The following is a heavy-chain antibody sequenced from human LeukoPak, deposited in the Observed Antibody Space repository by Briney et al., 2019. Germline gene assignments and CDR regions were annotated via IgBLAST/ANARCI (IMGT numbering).Heavy chain of an antibody. J-gene: IGHJ4*02. Sequence: SETLSLTCAVYGGSFSGYYWSWIRQPPGKGLEWIGEINHSGSTNYNPSLKSRVTISVDTSKNQFSLKLSSVTAADTAVYYCARHASSSWMDGGNDYWGQGTLVTVSS. V-gene: IGHV4-34*01. CDR1: GGSFSGYY. CDR3: ARHASSSWMDGGNDY. D-gene: IGHD6-13*01. CDR2: INHSGST.